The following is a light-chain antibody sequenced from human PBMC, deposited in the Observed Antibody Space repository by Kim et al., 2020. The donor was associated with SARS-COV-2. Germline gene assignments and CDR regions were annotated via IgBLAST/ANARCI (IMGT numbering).Light chain of an antibody. CDR1: QSVSTN. V-gene: IGKV3-15*01. CDR3: QQYNNWPRT. CDR2: GAF. J-gene: IGKJ1*01. Sequence: SPGERASLRCRSSQSVSTNLSWYQQKPGQAPRLLIYGAFTGATGIPARFSGSGSGTEFTLTISSRQSEDSAVYYCQQYNNWPRTFGQGSKLDIK.